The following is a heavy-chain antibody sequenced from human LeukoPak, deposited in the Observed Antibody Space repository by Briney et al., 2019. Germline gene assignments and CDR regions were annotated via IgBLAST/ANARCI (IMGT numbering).Heavy chain of an antibody. J-gene: IGHJ4*02. CDR3: IHIGSIPDRFDS. Sequence: GGSLRLSCAASGFTFSNAWMTWVRQAPGKGLEWIARIKSKSNGGTIDYAAPVKGRFTISRDDSKNTVYLQMNSLKTEDTAIYYCIHIGSIPDRFDSWGQGTQVTVSS. CDR1: GFTFSNAW. D-gene: IGHD2-21*01. V-gene: IGHV3-15*01. CDR2: IKSKSNGGTI.